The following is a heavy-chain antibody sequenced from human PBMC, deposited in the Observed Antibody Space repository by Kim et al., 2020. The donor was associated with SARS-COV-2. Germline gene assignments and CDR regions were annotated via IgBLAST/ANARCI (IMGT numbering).Heavy chain of an antibody. D-gene: IGHD5-12*01. J-gene: IGHJ4*02. CDR1: GFTFDDYA. V-gene: IGHV3-9*01. CDR2: ISWNSGSI. Sequence: GGSLRLSCAASGFTFDDYAMHWVRQAPGKGLEWVSGISWNSGSIGYADSVKGRFTISRDNAKNSLYLQMNSLRAEDTALYYCAKDSVPGRGKMATILIWGPIDYWGQGTLVTVSS. CDR3: AKDSVPGRGKMATILIWGPIDY.